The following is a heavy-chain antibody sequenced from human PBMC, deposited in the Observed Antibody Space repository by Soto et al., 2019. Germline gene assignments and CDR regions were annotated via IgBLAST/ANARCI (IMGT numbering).Heavy chain of an antibody. Sequence: QVQLVESGGGVVQPGRSLRLSCAASGFTFSSYGMHWVRQAPGKGLEWGAVISYDGSNKYYADSVKGRFTISRDNSKNTLYLQMNSLRAEDTAVYYCAKDLSYYDSSGYPNTIDYWGQGTLVTVSS. CDR2: ISYDGSNK. J-gene: IGHJ4*02. CDR3: AKDLSYYDSSGYPNTIDY. V-gene: IGHV3-30*18. D-gene: IGHD3-22*01. CDR1: GFTFSSYG.